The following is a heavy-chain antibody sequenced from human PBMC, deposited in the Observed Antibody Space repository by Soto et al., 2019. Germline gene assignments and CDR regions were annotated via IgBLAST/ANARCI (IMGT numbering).Heavy chain of an antibody. CDR2: IHSDGRDT. CDR3: AREGWGMAMFY. CDR1: GFTFSSYW. V-gene: IGHV3-74*01. D-gene: IGHD3-10*02. Sequence: QTGGSLRLSCAASGFTFSSYWMHWVRQAPGKGLVWVSRIHSDGRDTGYADSVKGRFTISRDNAKNTLYLQMNSLRAEDTAVYYCAREGWGMAMFYRGQGTLVTVSS. J-gene: IGHJ4*02.